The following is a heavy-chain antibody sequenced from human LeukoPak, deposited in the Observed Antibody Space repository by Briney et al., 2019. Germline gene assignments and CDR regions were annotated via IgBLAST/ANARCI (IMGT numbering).Heavy chain of an antibody. D-gene: IGHD5-18*01. V-gene: IGHV3-74*03. CDR2: MNGDGRST. CDR3: ASSLGYSYEI. J-gene: IGHJ4*02. Sequence: GGSLRLSCAASGFTFSTHWMHWVRQAPGKGLVWVARMNGDGRSTKDVDSVKGRFTISRDNAKNTLYPQMNSLRAEDTAVYYCASSLGYSYEIWGQGTLVTVSS. CDR1: GFTFSTHW.